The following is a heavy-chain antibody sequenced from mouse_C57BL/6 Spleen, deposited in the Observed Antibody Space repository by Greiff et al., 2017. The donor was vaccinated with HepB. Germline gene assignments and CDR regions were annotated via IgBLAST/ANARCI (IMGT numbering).Heavy chain of an antibody. V-gene: IGHV5-4*01. CDR2: ISDGGSYT. D-gene: IGHD2-4*01. Sequence: DVQLVESGGGLVKPGGSLKLSCAASGFTFSSYAMSWVRQTPEKRLEWVATISDGGSYTYYPDNVKGRFTISTDNAKNNLYLQMSHLKSEDTAMYDCARDYDYDGGFAYWGQGTLVTVSA. CDR3: ARDYDYDGGFAY. J-gene: IGHJ3*01. CDR1: GFTFSSYA.